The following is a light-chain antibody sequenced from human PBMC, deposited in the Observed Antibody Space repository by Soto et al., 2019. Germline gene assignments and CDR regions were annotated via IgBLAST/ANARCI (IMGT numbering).Light chain of an antibody. CDR3: QQYDSYSTRT. CDR2: DAS. Sequence: DIQMTQSPSTLSASVGDRVTIICRASQNINSWVAWYQQKPGKAPKALIYDASSLESGVQSRFSGSGSGTYFTLTISSLQPDDFATYYCQQYDSYSTRTFGQGTRWIS. V-gene: IGKV1-5*02. CDR1: QNINSW. J-gene: IGKJ1*01.